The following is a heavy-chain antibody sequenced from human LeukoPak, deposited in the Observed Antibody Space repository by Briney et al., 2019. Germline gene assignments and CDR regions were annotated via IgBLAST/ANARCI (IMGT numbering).Heavy chain of an antibody. CDR2: IYYSGST. J-gene: IGHJ4*02. CDR1: GGSISSYY. Sequence: SETLSLTCTVSGGSISSYYWSWIRQPPGKGLEWIGYIYYSGSTNYNPSLKSRVTISVDTSKNQFSLKLSSVTAADTAVYYCAREGGNYEPFDYWGQGTLVTVSS. V-gene: IGHV4-59*12. D-gene: IGHD1-7*01. CDR3: AREGGNYEPFDY.